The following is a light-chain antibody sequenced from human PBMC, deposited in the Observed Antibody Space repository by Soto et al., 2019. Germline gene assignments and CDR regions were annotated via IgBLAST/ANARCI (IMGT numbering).Light chain of an antibody. CDR2: AAS. CDR3: LQEYYYPLT. J-gene: IGKJ3*01. CDR1: QGIRND. V-gene: IGKV1-6*01. Sequence: AIQMTQSPSSLSASVGDRVTITCRASQGIRNDLDWFQQKPGKAPKLLIYAASNLQSGVPARFSGSGSGTDFTLTISSLQPEDFATYYCLQEYYYPLTFGRGTKVDIK.